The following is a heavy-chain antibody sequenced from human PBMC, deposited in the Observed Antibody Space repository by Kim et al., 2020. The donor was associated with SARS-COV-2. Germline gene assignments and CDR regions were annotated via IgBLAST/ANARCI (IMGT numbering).Heavy chain of an antibody. Sequence: GGSLRLSCAASGFTFSNAWMSWVRQAPGKGLEWVGRIKSKTDGGTTDYAAPVKGRFTISRDDSKNTLYLQMNSLKTEDTAVYYCTTASAPITAGYYGMDVWGQGTTVTVSS. CDR3: TTASAPITAGYYGMDV. J-gene: IGHJ6*02. CDR1: GFTFSNAW. V-gene: IGHV3-15*01. D-gene: IGHD3-10*01. CDR2: IKSKTDGGTT.